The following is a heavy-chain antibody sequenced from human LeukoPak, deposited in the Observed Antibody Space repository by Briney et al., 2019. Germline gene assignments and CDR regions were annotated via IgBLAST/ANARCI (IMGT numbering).Heavy chain of an antibody. Sequence: ASVKVSCKASGYTFTGYYMHWVRQAPGQGLEWMGWINPNSGGTNYAQKLQGRVTMTTDTSTSTAYMELRSLRSDDTAVYYCARDPPGLKDPYYYDSSGLGLNWFDPWGQGTLVTVSS. CDR3: ARDPPGLKDPYYYDSSGLGLNWFDP. CDR2: INPNSGGT. D-gene: IGHD3-22*01. CDR1: GYTFTGYY. J-gene: IGHJ5*02. V-gene: IGHV1-2*02.